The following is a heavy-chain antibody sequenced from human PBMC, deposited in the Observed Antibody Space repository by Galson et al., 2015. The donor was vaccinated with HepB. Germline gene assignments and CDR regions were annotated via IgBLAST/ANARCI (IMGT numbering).Heavy chain of an antibody. V-gene: IGHV1-2*04. Sequence: SCKASGYTFTGYYMHWVRQAPGQGLEWMGWINPNSGGTNYAQKFQGWVTMTRDTSINTAYMELSRLRSDDTAVYYCARGIYYYDNSGQTGAFDYWGQGTLVTVSS. D-gene: IGHD3-22*01. CDR3: ARGIYYYDNSGQTGAFDY. CDR1: GYTFTGYY. J-gene: IGHJ4*02. CDR2: INPNSGGT.